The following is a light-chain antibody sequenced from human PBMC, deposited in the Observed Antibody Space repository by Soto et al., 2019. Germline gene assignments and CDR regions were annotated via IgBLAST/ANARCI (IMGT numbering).Light chain of an antibody. V-gene: IGLV1-40*01. CDR3: QSYDSSLSGNYV. J-gene: IGLJ1*01. CDR2: GSR. CDR1: GSNIGAGYD. Sequence: QAVVTQPPSVSGAPGQRVTISCTGSGSNIGAGYDVHWYQQFPGRAPKLLIYGSRNRPSGVPDRFSGSKSATSASLAITGLQAEDEADYYCQSYDSSLSGNYVFGTGTQLTVL.